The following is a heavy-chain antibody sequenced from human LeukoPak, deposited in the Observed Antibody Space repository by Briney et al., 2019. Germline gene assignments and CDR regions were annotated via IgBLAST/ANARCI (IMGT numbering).Heavy chain of an antibody. D-gene: IGHD1-26*01. Sequence: PSETLSLTCTVSGGSISNYHWSWIRQPPGKGLEWMGYIHYSGTTNCNPSLKSRVTMSVDTSKNQFSLKLSSVTAADTDEYYCARHLYSGDSSFDYWGQGTLVTVSS. V-gene: IGHV4-59*08. CDR2: IHYSGTT. CDR1: GGSISNYH. CDR3: ARHLYSGDSSFDY. J-gene: IGHJ4*01.